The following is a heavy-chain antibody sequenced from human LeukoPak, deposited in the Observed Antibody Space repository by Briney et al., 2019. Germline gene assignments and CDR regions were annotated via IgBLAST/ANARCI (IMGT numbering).Heavy chain of an antibody. Sequence: NPSETLSLTCTVSGGSISSYYWSWIRQPPGKGLEWIGYIYYSGSTNYKPSLKSRVTISVDTSKNQFSLKLSSVTAADTAVYYCARDPGDSYPFDYWGQGTLVTVSS. CDR3: ARDPGDSYPFDY. D-gene: IGHD5-18*01. CDR1: GGSISSYY. CDR2: IYYSGST. J-gene: IGHJ4*02. V-gene: IGHV4-59*01.